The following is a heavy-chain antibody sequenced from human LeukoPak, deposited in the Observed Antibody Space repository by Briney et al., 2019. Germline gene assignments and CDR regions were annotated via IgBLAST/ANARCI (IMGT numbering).Heavy chain of an antibody. CDR2: IYTSGST. CDR3: ARERCTNGVCNYYYYYYMDV. J-gene: IGHJ6*03. Sequence: SETLSLTCTVSGGSISSYYWSWIRQPAGKGLEWIGRIYTSGSTNYNPSLKSRVTMSVDTSKNQFSLKLSSVTAADTAVYYCARERCTNGVCNYYYYYYMDVWGKGTTVTVSS. CDR1: GGSISSYY. D-gene: IGHD2-8*01. V-gene: IGHV4-4*07.